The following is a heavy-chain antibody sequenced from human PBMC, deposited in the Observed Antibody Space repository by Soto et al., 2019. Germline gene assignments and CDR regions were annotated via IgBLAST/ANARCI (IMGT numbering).Heavy chain of an antibody. Sequence: GASMKVSCKASGYTFTSYSMHWVRQAPGQRLEWMGRINAGNGNKKNSQKFQGRVTITRDTSASTAYMELSSLRSEDTAVYYCARSPYVPQLPLRTVDYWGQGTLVTVSS. V-gene: IGHV1-3*01. CDR1: GYTFTSYS. D-gene: IGHD1-1*01. CDR3: ARSPYVPQLPLRTVDY. J-gene: IGHJ4*02. CDR2: INAGNGNK.